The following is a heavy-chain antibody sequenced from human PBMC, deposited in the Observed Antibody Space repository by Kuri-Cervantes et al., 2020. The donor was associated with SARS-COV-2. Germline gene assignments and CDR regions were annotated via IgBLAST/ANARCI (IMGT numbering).Heavy chain of an antibody. Sequence: SETLSLTCTVSGGSFSSYYWSWIRQPPGKGLEWIGYIYYSGSTNYNPSLKSRVTISVYTSKNQFSLKLCSVTAADTAVYYCASDRVDYYGSGSYIYWGQGTLVTVSS. J-gene: IGHJ4*02. CDR2: IYYSGST. CDR3: ASDRVDYYGSGSYIY. CDR1: GGSFSSYY. V-gene: IGHV4-59*08. D-gene: IGHD3-10*01.